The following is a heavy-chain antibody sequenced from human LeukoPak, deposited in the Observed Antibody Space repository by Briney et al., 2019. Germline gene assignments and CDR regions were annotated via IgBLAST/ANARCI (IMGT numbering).Heavy chain of an antibody. CDR3: ARGTGIAVAADYWYFDL. J-gene: IGHJ2*01. V-gene: IGHV4-34*01. D-gene: IGHD6-19*01. CDR1: GGSFSGYY. CDR2: INHSGST. Sequence: KPSETLSLTCAVYGGSFSGYYWSWIRQPPGKGLEWIGEINHSGSTNYNPSLKSRVTISVDPSKNQFSLKLSSVTAADTAVYYCARGTGIAVAADYWYFDLWGRGTLVTVSS.